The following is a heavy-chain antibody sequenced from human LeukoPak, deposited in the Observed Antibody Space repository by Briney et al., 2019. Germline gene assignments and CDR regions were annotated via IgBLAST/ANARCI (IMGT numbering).Heavy chain of an antibody. CDR3: ARAWELRGENWFDP. D-gene: IGHD1-26*01. CDR1: GYTFTSYE. CDR2: MNPNSGNT. V-gene: IGHV1-8*03. J-gene: IGHJ5*02. Sequence: ASVKVSCKASGYTFTSYEINWVRQATGQGLEWMGWMNPNSGNTGYAQKFQGRVTITRNTSISTAYMELSSLRSEDTAVYYCARAWELRGENWFDPWGQGTLVTVSS.